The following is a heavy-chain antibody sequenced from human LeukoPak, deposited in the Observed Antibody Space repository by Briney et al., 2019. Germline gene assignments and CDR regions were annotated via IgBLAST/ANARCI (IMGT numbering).Heavy chain of an antibody. CDR1: GFSFSNYA. V-gene: IGHV3-23*01. J-gene: IGHJ3*02. Sequence: GGSLRLSCAGSGFSFSNYAMSWVRQAPGRGLEWVSAICKNGGSTYYADSVRGRFTISRDNSKNTLFLQMNSLRAEDMAVYYCARARGITMVRGVLGDAFDIWGQGTMVTVSS. D-gene: IGHD3-10*01. CDR2: ICKNGGST. CDR3: ARARGITMVRGVLGDAFDI.